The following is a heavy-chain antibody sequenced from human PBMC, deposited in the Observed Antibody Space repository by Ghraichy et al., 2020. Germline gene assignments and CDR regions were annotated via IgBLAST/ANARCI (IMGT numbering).Heavy chain of an antibody. J-gene: IGHJ3*02. CDR3: AREVDEVTDSDAFDI. V-gene: IGHV4-30-4*01. CDR1: GGSITTRNYY. D-gene: IGHD2-21*02. CDR2: IFYSGTT. Sequence: SETLSLTCTVSGGSITTRNYYWGWIRQAPGKGLEWIGYIFYSGTTYYNPSLKSRVTISLDTSKHQFVLDLTSVTAADTALYYCAREVDEVTDSDAFDIWGQGTMVTVSS.